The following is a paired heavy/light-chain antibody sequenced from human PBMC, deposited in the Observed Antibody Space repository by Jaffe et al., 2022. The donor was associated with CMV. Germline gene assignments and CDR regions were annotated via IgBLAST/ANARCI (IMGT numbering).Light chain of an antibody. J-gene: IGKJ1*01. CDR2: KSS. V-gene: IGKV1-5*03. Sequence: DIQMTQSPSTLSASVGDRVTIACRASQSISSWLAWYQQKPGRAPKLLLYKSSNLQSGVPSRFSGSGSGTEFTLTISSLQPDDFATYYCQQSNNYPWTFGQGTKVEIK. CDR1: QSISSW. CDR3: QQSNNYPWT.
Heavy chain of an antibody. D-gene: IGHD2-15*01. J-gene: IGHJ6*02. V-gene: IGHV3-23*01. Sequence: EVQLLESGGGLVQPGGSLRLSCAASGFTFSGFAMSWVRQPPGKGLEWVSSISGGDGHTFYADSVKGRFTISRDDSKNTLYLQMNSLRAEDTAVYYCAKVPSATRRGILGITRYDYFGVDVWGQGTTVTVSS. CDR2: ISGGDGHT. CDR3: AKVPSATRRGILGITRYDYFGVDV. CDR1: GFTFSGFA.